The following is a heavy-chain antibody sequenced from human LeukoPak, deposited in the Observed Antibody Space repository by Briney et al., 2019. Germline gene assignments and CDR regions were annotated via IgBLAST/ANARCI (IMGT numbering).Heavy chain of an antibody. CDR3: ARDLLLIDYGSGSYPPDAFDI. CDR1: GYTFTNYA. D-gene: IGHD3-10*01. V-gene: IGHV7-4-1*02. Sequence: GASVKVSCKASGYTFTNYAMNWVRQAPGQGLEWMGWINTNTGNPTYAQGFTGRFVFSLDTSVSTAYLQISSLKAEDTAVYYCARDLLLIDYGSGSYPPDAFDIWGQGTMVTVSS. CDR2: INTNTGNP. J-gene: IGHJ3*02.